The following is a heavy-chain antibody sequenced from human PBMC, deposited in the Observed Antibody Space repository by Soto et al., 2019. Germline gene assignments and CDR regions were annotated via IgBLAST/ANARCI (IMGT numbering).Heavy chain of an antibody. J-gene: IGHJ3*02. Sequence: GGSLRLSCAASGFTLSRHTMNWVRQAPGKGLEWVSFIGSRTSDIYYADSVKGRFTTSRDNAKNSLYLDLTRLRAEDTAVYFCVRDYYDTSGYPNTFDMWGQGTMVTVSS. CDR2: IGSRTSDI. D-gene: IGHD3-22*01. CDR3: VRDYYDTSGYPNTFDM. V-gene: IGHV3-21*01. CDR1: GFTLSRHT.